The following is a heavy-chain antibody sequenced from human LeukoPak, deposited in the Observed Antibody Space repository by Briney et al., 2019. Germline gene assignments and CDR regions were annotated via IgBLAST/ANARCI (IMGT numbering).Heavy chain of an antibody. CDR3: ARQRAHGTWAFDY. D-gene: IGHD1-26*01. Sequence: SETLPLTCTVSRGSISSRSDYWWAWIRQPPGQGLEWIGSVYHSGGIYYNPSLKSRLTISVDTSKDHFSLNLASVTAADTAVYYCARQRAHGTWAFDYWGQGTLLTVSS. CDR1: RGSISSRSDY. V-gene: IGHV4-39*01. CDR2: VYHSGGI. J-gene: IGHJ4*02.